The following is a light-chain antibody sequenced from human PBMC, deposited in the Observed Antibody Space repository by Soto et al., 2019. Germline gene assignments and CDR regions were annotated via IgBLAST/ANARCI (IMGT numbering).Light chain of an antibody. V-gene: IGKV3-11*01. CDR2: DAS. Sequence: TVTTQSPDSLSGSTGERASLSFRASQSVGKYLVWYQQKPGQAPRLLIYDASNRATGIPARFSGSGSGTDFTLTISSLEPEDFAVYYCQQRGNRPPWTFGQGTKVDIK. CDR1: QSVGKY. CDR3: QQRGNRPPWT. J-gene: IGKJ1*01.